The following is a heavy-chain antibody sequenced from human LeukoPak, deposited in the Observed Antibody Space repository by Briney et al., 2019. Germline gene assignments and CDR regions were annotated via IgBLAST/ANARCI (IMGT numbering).Heavy chain of an antibody. CDR2: INHSGST. CDR3: ARSWGAMVTIRWAYFDY. D-gene: IGHD5-18*01. Sequence: SETLSLTCAVYGGSFSGYYWSWIRQPPGKGLEWIGEINHSGSTNYNPSLKSRVTISVDTSKNQFSLKLSFVTAADTAVYYCARSWGAMVTIRWAYFDYWGQGTLVTVSS. J-gene: IGHJ4*02. V-gene: IGHV4-34*01. CDR1: GGSFSGYY.